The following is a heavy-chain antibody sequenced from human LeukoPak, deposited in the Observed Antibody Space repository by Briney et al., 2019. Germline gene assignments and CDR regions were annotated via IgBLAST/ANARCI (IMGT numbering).Heavy chain of an antibody. CDR1: GFTVSSSY. CDR3: ARRRSYGFYYFDY. Sequence: GGSLRLSCAASGFTVSSSYLSWVRQAPGKGLEWVANIKQDGSEKYYVDSVKGRFTISRDNAKKSLNLQMNSLRAEDTAVYYCARRRSYGFYYFDYWGQGTLVTVSS. CDR2: IKQDGSEK. D-gene: IGHD5-18*01. J-gene: IGHJ4*02. V-gene: IGHV3-7*05.